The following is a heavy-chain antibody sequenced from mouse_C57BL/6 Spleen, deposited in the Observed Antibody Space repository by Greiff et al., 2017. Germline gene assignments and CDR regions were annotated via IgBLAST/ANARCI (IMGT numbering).Heavy chain of an antibody. CDR3: ARADGYDYGAWFAY. CDR1: GFNIKDYY. D-gene: IGHD2-4*01. V-gene: IGHV14-2*01. CDR2: IDPGDGET. J-gene: IGHJ3*01. Sequence: VQLQQSGAELVKPGASVKLSCTASGFNIKDYYMHWVKQRPEQGLEWIGRIDPGDGETKYAPKFKGKATITADTSSNTAYLQLSSLTSEDTAVYYCARADGYDYGAWFAYWGQGTLVTVSA.